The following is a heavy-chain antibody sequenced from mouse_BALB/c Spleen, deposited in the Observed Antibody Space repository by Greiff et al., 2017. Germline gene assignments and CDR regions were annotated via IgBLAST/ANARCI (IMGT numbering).Heavy chain of an antibody. D-gene: IGHD2-1*01. CDR3: ARHYGNYGVDY. J-gene: IGHJ2*01. Sequence: EVQLVESGGDLVKPGGSLKLSCAASGFTFSSYGMSWVRQTPDKRLEWVATISSGGSYTYYPDSVKGRFTISRDNAKNTLYLQMSSLKSEDTAMYYCARHYGNYGVDYWGQGTTLTVSS. CDR2: ISSGGSYT. V-gene: IGHV5-6*01. CDR1: GFTFSSYG.